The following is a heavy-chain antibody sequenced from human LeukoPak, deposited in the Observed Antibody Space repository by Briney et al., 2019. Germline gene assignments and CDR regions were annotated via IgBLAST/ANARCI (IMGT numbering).Heavy chain of an antibody. D-gene: IGHD2-8*01. CDR1: GFTFSSYS. J-gene: IGHJ5*02. Sequence: GGSLRLSCAASGFTFSSYSMNWVRQAPGKGLVWVSRINSDGSSTSYADSVKGRFTISRDNAKNTLYLQMNSLRAEDTAVYYCARGRGDIVLMVYANGNWFDPWGQGTLVTVSS. CDR2: INSDGSST. CDR3: ARGRGDIVLMVYANGNWFDP. V-gene: IGHV3-74*01.